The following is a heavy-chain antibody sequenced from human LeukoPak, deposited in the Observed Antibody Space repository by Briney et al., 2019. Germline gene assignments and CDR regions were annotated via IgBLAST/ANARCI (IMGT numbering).Heavy chain of an antibody. D-gene: IGHD2/OR15-2a*01. J-gene: IGHJ4*02. CDR1: GYTLTELS. Sequence: ASVKVSCKVSGYTLTELSMHWVRQAPGKGLEWMGGFDPEDGETIYAQKFQGRVTMTEDTSTDTAYMELSSLRSEDTAVYYCATSIFLKGPSVPSGGYFDYWGQGTLVTVSS. V-gene: IGHV1-24*01. CDR3: ATSIFLKGPSVPSGGYFDY. CDR2: FDPEDGET.